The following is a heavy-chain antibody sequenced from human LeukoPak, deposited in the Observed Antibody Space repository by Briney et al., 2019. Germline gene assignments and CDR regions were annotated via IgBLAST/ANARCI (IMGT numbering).Heavy chain of an antibody. J-gene: IGHJ4*02. V-gene: IGHV4-30-4*01. Sequence: SETLSLTCTVSGGSISSGDYYWSWIRQHPEKGLEWIGYTFYSGSTYYNPSLKSRVTISVDTSKNQFSLKLSSVTAADTAVYYCARDQNGDYGGGIDYWGQGTLVTVSS. CDR3: ARDQNGDYGGGIDY. CDR2: TFYSGST. D-gene: IGHD4-17*01. CDR1: GGSISSGDYY.